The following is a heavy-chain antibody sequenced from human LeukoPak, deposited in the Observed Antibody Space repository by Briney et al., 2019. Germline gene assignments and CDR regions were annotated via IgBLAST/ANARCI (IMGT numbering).Heavy chain of an antibody. CDR1: GFTFSSYA. CDR3: ARDGSVEMATISDY. V-gene: IGHV3-30*04. J-gene: IGHJ4*02. Sequence: GGSLRLSCAASGFTFSSYAMHWVRQAPGKGLEWVAVISYDGSNKYYADSVKGRFTISRDNSKNTLYLQMNSLRAEDTAVYYCARDGSVEMATISDYWGQGTLVTVSS. CDR2: ISYDGSNK. D-gene: IGHD5-24*01.